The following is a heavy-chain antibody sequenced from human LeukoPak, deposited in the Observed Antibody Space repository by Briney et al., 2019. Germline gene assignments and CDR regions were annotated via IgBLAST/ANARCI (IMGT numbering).Heavy chain of an antibody. CDR1: GYIFTSYD. Sequence: ASVKVSCKASGYIFTSYDINWVRQATGQGLEWMGWMNPNRGNTGYAQKFQGRVTMTRNTSISTAYMELSSLRSEDTAVYYCARVGEYCSGGSCYSVRYFQHWGQGTLVTVSS. V-gene: IGHV1-8*01. J-gene: IGHJ1*01. CDR3: ARVGEYCSGGSCYSVRYFQH. CDR2: MNPNRGNT. D-gene: IGHD2-15*01.